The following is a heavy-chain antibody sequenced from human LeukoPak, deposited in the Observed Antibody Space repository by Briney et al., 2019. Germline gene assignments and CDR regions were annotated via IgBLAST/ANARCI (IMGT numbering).Heavy chain of an antibody. CDR3: AREWGLYGSGSYYPQGFDY. CDR1: VWSFSGYY. CDR2: INRSGSP. Sequence: SETLSLTCAVYVWSFSGYYWSWIRQPPGKGLEWIGEINRSGSPNYNPSLKSRVTISVDTSKNQFSLKLTSVTAADTAVYYCAREWGLYGSGSYYPQGFDYWGQGTLVTVSS. J-gene: IGHJ4*02. V-gene: IGHV4-34*01. D-gene: IGHD3-10*01.